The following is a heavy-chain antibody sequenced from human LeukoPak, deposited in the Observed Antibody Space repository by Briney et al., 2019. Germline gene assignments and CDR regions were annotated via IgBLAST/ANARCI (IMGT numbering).Heavy chain of an antibody. V-gene: IGHV4-4*07. CDR3: ARLRRDINDWYADDC. J-gene: IGHJ4*02. D-gene: IGHD3-9*01. CDR2: ISITEGT. Sequence: SETLSLTCSVSGGSVTTYYWSWIRQSAGKGLEWIGRISITEGTNYNPSLKSRVSMSVDASKNQVSLKLGSVTAADTAVYYCARLRRDINDWYADDCWGQGTLVTVSS. CDR1: GGSVTTYY.